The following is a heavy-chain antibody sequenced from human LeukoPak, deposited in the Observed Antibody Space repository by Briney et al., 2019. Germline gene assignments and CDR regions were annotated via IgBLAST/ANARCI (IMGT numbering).Heavy chain of an antibody. CDR2: IKQDGSEK. CDR1: EFTFSSYW. J-gene: IGHJ4*02. CDR3: AREVRMIVPHFDY. Sequence: PGGSLRLFCAASEFTFSSYWMSWVRQAPGRGLEWVANIKQDGSEKYYVDSVKGRFTISRDNAKNSLYLQMNSLRAEDTAVYYCAREVRMIVPHFDYWGQGTLVTVSS. V-gene: IGHV3-7*01. D-gene: IGHD3-22*01.